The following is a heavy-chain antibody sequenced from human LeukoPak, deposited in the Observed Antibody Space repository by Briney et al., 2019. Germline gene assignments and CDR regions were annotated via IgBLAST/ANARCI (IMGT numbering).Heavy chain of an antibody. J-gene: IGHJ4*02. CDR3: ARYYYDSSGYYLGDYFDY. CDR1: GYSISSGYY. CDR2: IYHSGST. Sequence: SETLSLTCTVSGYSISSGYYWGWIRQPPGKGLEWIGCIYHSGSTYYNPSLKSRVTISVDTSKNQFSLKLSSVTAADTAVYYCARYYYDSSGYYLGDYFDYWGQGTLVTVSS. D-gene: IGHD3-22*01. V-gene: IGHV4-38-2*02.